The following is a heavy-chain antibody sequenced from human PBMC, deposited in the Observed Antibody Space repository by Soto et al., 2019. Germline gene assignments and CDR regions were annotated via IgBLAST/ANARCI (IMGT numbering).Heavy chain of an antibody. CDR3: ARDRPATYYYDSSGYGDAFDI. D-gene: IGHD3-22*01. Sequence: ASVKVSCKASGGTFSSYAISWVRQAPGQGLEWMGGIIPIFGTANYAQKFQGRVTITADESTSTAYMELSSLRSEDTAVYYCARDRPATYYYDSSGYGDAFDIWGQGTMVTVSS. CDR2: IIPIFGTA. CDR1: GGTFSSYA. V-gene: IGHV1-69*13. J-gene: IGHJ3*02.